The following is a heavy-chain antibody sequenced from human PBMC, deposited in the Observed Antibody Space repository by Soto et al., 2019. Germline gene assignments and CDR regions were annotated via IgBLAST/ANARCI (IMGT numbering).Heavy chain of an antibody. CDR2: IYHRGST. CDR3: ARAPDR. J-gene: IGHJ5*02. V-gene: IGHV4-30-2*01. Sequence: QLQLQESGSGLVKPSQTLSLTGAVSGGSISSGGYSWSWIRQPPGKGLEWIGYIYHRGSTYDHPSLTSHITITVDRPKNQCSLNLSSATAEDTAVYYCARAPDRWGQGTLVTVSS. CDR1: GGSISSGGYS.